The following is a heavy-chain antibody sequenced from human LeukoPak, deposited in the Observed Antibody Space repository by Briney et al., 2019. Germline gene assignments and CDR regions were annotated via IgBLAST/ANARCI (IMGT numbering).Heavy chain of an antibody. V-gene: IGHV3-43D*03. D-gene: IGHD3-16*02. CDR2: ISWDGGST. CDR1: GFTFDDYA. Sequence: PGGSLRLSSAASGFTFDDYAMHWVRQAPGKGLEWVSLISWDGGSTYYADSVKGRFTISRDNNKNSLYLQMNSLRAEDTALYYCAKGPVRGSYRYGYFDYWGQGTLVTVSS. CDR3: AKGPVRGSYRYGYFDY. J-gene: IGHJ4*02.